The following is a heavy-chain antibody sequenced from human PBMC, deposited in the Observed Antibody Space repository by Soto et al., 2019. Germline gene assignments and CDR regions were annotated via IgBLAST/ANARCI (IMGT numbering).Heavy chain of an antibody. CDR1: GYTLTELS. CDR3: ATGGVRGVIPHDWFDP. J-gene: IGHJ5*02. Sequence: QVQLVQSGAEVKKPGASVKVSCKVSGYTLTELSMHWVRQAPGKGLEWMGGFDPEDGETIYAQKFQGRVTMTEDTSTDTAYMELSSLRSEDTAVYYCATGGVRGVIPHDWFDPWGQGTLVTVSS. CDR2: FDPEDGET. V-gene: IGHV1-24*01. D-gene: IGHD3-10*01.